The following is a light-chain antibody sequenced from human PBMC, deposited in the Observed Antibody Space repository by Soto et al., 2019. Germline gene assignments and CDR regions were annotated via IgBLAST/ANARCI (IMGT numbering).Light chain of an antibody. V-gene: IGLV4-69*01. CDR3: QSLGTGIQV. J-gene: IGLJ3*02. CDR2: INYDGTH. CDR1: SGYSTYA. Sequence: QSVLTQSPSASASLGASGKLTCTLSSGYSTYAIAWHQQQSEKGPRFLMKINYDGTHRKGDGFFDRCSGSSSGAERHLTISSLQSEDEADYYCQSLGTGIQVFGGGTKLTVL.